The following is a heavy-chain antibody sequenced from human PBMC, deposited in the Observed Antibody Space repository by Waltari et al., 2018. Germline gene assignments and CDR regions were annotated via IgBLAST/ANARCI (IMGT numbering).Heavy chain of an antibody. J-gene: IGHJ1*01. Sequence: QVQLVQSVAEVKKPGSSVKVSCKASGGTFSSYAISWVRQAPGQGLEWLGGTIPIFGTANYAKKFQGRVTITADESTSTAYMELSSLRSEDTAVYYCAAFERSRGYFQHWGQGTLVTVSS. CDR3: AAFERSRGYFQH. CDR2: TIPIFGTA. CDR1: GGTFSSYA. D-gene: IGHD3-10*01. V-gene: IGHV1-69*12.